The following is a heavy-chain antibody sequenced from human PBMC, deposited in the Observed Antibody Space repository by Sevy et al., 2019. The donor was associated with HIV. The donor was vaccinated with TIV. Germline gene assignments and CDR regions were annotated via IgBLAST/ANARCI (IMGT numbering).Heavy chain of an antibody. Sequence: GGSLRLSCAASGFTFSSYAMSWVRQAPGKGLEWVSAISGSGGSTYYADSVKGRFTISRDNSKNTLYLQMNSLRAEDTAVYYCAKEMGAADVSPPGSTDYWGQGTLVTVSS. D-gene: IGHD6-13*01. V-gene: IGHV3-23*01. CDR2: ISGSGGST. CDR1: GFTFSSYA. J-gene: IGHJ4*02. CDR3: AKEMGAADVSPPGSTDY.